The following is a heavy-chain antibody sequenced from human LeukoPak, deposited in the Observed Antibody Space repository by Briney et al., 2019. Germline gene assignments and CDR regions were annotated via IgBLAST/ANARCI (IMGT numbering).Heavy chain of an antibody. CDR3: ARLGAYKPPRLTYSYHPLDV. CDR1: GGSISSSY. CDR2: IHYSGST. J-gene: IGHJ6*02. V-gene: IGHV4-59*08. Sequence: SETLSLTCTISGGSISSSYWSWIRQPPAQGLEYLGYIHYSGSTDYNPSLKSRTTISIDTSKNQFSLKLTSVTAADTAVYYCARLGAYKPPRLTYSYHPLDVWGQGTTVTVSS. D-gene: IGHD3-16*01.